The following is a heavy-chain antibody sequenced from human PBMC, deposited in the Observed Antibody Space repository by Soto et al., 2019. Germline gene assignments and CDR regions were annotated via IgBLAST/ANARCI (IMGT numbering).Heavy chain of an antibody. J-gene: IGHJ6*02. D-gene: IGHD2-2*01. CDR2: IYYSGGT. Sequence: QMQLQESGPELVKPSQTLSFICTVSGYSMTSGGYYWSWIRHLPGKGLEWIGYIYYSGGTQFNPSLKSRVSMSVDTSKNQFSLRLSSVTAADTAVYYCATLLGSHQHYYFGIDVWGQGTTVTVSS. V-gene: IGHV4-31*03. CDR1: GYSMTSGGYY. CDR3: ATLLGSHQHYYFGIDV.